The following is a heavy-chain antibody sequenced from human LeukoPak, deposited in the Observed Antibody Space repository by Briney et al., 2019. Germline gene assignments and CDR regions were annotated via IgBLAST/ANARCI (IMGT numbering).Heavy chain of an antibody. D-gene: IGHD6-19*01. Sequence: SETLSLTCTVSGYSISSGYYWGWIRQPPGKGLGWIGSIYHSGSTYYNPSLKSRVTISVDTSKNQFSLKLSSVTAADTAVYYCARRGRSSGLDYWGQGTLVTVSS. CDR2: IYHSGST. J-gene: IGHJ4*02. CDR1: GYSISSGYY. V-gene: IGHV4-38-2*02. CDR3: ARRGRSSGLDY.